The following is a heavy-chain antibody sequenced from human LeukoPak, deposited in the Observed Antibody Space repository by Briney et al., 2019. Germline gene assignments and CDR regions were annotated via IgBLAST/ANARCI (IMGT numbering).Heavy chain of an antibody. Sequence: GESLKISCKGSGYSFTSYWIGWVRQMPGKGLEWMRIIYPGDSDTRYSPSFQGQVTISADKSISTAYLQWSSLKASDTAMYYCARQAAAGTGLDAFDIWGQGTMVTVSS. CDR2: IYPGDSDT. CDR1: GYSFTSYW. D-gene: IGHD6-13*01. V-gene: IGHV5-51*01. J-gene: IGHJ3*02. CDR3: ARQAAAGTGLDAFDI.